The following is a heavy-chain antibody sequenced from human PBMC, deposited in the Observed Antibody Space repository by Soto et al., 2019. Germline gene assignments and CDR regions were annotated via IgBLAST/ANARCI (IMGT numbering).Heavy chain of an antibody. V-gene: IGHV5-10-1*01. D-gene: IGHD3-3*01. CDR1: GYSFTSYW. CDR3: ARQTAHYDFWSGRVGDFDY. CDR2: IDPSDSYT. J-gene: IGHJ4*02. Sequence: GESLKISCKCSGYSFTSYWISWVRQMPGKGLEWMGRIDPSDSYTNYSPSFQGHVTISADKSISTAYLQWSSLKASDTAMYYCARQTAHYDFWSGRVGDFDYWGQGTLVTVSS.